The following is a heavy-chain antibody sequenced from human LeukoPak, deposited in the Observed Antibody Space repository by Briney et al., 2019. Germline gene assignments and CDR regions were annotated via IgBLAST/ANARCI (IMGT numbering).Heavy chain of an antibody. J-gene: IGHJ4*02. CDR3: AKGTIIAARPGYFDY. CDR2: ISGSGDST. V-gene: IGHV3-23*01. Sequence: GGSLTFSCSASGFTFSSYAMRWVRMAPGKDLEGVSAISGSGDSTYYADSVKGRFTISRDKSKSTVYLQMNSLRAEDTAVYYCAKGTIIAARPGYFDYWGQGTLVTVSS. D-gene: IGHD6-6*01. CDR1: GFTFSSYA.